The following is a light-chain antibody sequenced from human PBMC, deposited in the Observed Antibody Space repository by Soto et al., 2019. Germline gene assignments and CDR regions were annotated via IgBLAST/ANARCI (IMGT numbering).Light chain of an antibody. CDR2: AAS. Sequence: QLTQSPSSLSASVGDRVTITCRASQGISSYLAWYQQKPGKAPKLLIYAASTLQSGVPSRFSGSGSGTDFTLTISSLQPEDFATYYCQQLNSYPWTFGQGTKV. V-gene: IGKV1-9*01. J-gene: IGKJ1*01. CDR1: QGISSY. CDR3: QQLNSYPWT.